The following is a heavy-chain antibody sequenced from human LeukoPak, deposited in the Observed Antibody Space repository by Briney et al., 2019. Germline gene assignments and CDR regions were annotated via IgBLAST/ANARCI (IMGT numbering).Heavy chain of an antibody. CDR3: ARDLRSNYEPYFDY. D-gene: IGHD4-11*01. CDR1: DYSISSGYY. Sequence: SETLSLTCAVSDYSISSGYYWGWIRQPAGKGLEWIGSIYHSGTTYYNPSLKSRVTISVDTSKNQFSLKLSSVTAADTAVYYCARDLRSNYEPYFDYWGQGTLVTVSS. J-gene: IGHJ4*02. V-gene: IGHV4-38-2*02. CDR2: IYHSGTT.